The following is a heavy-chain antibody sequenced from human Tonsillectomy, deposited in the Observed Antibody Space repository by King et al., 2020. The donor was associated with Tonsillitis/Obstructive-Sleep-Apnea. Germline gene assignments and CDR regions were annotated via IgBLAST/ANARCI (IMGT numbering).Heavy chain of an antibody. CDR1: GFTFSNYW. CDR3: ARDPAPGTADC. V-gene: IGHV3-7*04. CDR2: INEGGSER. Sequence: VQLVESGGGLAQPGGSLRLSCSASGFTFSNYWRSWVRQAPGKGLEWVANINEGGSERYYVYSVKGRFTVSRENAKNSLYLQLNSLRVDDTAIYFCARDPAPGTADCWGQGTLVTVSS. D-gene: IGHD1-7*01. J-gene: IGHJ4*02.